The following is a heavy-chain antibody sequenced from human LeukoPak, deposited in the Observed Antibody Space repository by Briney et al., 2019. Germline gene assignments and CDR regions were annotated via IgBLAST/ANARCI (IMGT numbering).Heavy chain of an antibody. CDR2: IYYSGST. CDR1: GGSVSSGSYY. D-gene: IGHD3-3*01. Sequence: SETLSLTCTVSGGSVSSGSYYWSWIRQPPGKGLEWIGYIYYSGSTNYNPSLKSRVTISVDTSKNQFSLKLSSVTAADTAVYYCARRTYYDFWSGYYIGGTYFDYWGQGTLVTVSS. CDR3: ARRTYYDFWSGYYIGGTYFDY. J-gene: IGHJ4*02. V-gene: IGHV4-61*01.